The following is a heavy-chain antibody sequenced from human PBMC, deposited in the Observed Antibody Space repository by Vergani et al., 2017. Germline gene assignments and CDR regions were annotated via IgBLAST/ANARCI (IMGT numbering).Heavy chain of an antibody. Sequence: QVQLVQSGAEVKKPGASVKVSCKVSGYTLTELSMHWVRQAPGKGLEWMGGFDPEDGETIYAQKFQGRVTMNEDTSTDTAYMELSSLRSEDTAVYYCATCDRVYSSSWFGYWGQGTLVTVSS. CDR2: FDPEDGET. V-gene: IGHV1-24*01. CDR3: ATCDRVYSSSWFGY. J-gene: IGHJ5*01. CDR1: GYTLTELS. D-gene: IGHD6-13*01.